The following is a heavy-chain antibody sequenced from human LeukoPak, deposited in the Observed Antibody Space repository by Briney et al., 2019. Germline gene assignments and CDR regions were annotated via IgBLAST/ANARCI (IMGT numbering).Heavy chain of an antibody. J-gene: IGHJ5*02. CDR3: ARVQVDTAMVSLYNWFDP. D-gene: IGHD5-18*01. Sequence: GGSLRLSCAASGFTFSGYRMHWVRQPPGKGLEWVSHINTDVTITNYADSVRGRFTISRDDAKNTLYLQMNSLRAEDTAVYYCARVQVDTAMVSLYNWFDPWGQGTLVTVSS. V-gene: IGHV3-74*01. CDR2: INTDVTIT. CDR1: GFTFSGYR.